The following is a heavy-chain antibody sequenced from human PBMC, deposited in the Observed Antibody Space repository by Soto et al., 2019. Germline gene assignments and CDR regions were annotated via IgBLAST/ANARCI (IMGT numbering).Heavy chain of an antibody. V-gene: IGHV4-39*01. D-gene: IGHD6-13*01. CDR3: ASGILIAAAGTFDY. J-gene: IGHJ4*02. Sequence: PSETLSLTCTVSGGSISSSSYYWGWIRQPPGKGLEWIGSIYYSGSAYYNPSLKSRVTISVDTSKNQFSLKLSSVTAADTAVYYCASGILIAAAGTFDYWGQGTLVTVSS. CDR1: GGSISSSSYY. CDR2: IYYSGSA.